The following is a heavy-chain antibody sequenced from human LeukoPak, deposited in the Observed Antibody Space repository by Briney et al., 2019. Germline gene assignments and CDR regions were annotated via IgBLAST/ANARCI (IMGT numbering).Heavy chain of an antibody. D-gene: IGHD3-3*01. CDR3: ARAPKSRLVGVPKGPFDP. CDR1: GFTFSSYE. CDR2: ISSSGNTI. J-gene: IGHJ5*02. Sequence: GGSLRLSCAASGFTFSSYEMNWVRQVPGKGLEWVSYISSSGNTIYYADSVKGRFTISRDNAKNSLYLQMNSLRAEDTAVYYCARAPKSRLVGVPKGPFDPWGQGTLVTVSS. V-gene: IGHV3-48*03.